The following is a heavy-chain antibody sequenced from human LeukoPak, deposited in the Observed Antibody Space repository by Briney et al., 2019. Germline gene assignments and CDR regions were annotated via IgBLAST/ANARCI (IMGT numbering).Heavy chain of an antibody. V-gene: IGHV1-8*01. CDR1: GYTFTSYD. CDR3: AREYSSSSGSVSDY. CDR2: MNPNSGNT. D-gene: IGHD6-6*01. Sequence: ASVKVSCKASGYTFTSYDINWVRQATGQGLEWMGWMNPNSGNTGYAQKFQGRFTISRDNAKNSLYLQMNSLRDEDTAVYYCAREYSSSSGSVSDYWGQGTLVTVSS. J-gene: IGHJ4*02.